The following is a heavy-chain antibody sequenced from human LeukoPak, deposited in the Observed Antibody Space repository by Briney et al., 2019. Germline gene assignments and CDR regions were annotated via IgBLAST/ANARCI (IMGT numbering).Heavy chain of an antibody. Sequence: GGSLRLSCAASGFTVRSNYMSWVRQAPGQGLEWVSLINSGGTTFYTDSVKGRFTISRDNSKNTVYLQMNSLRAEDTAVYYCARGYCSGGSCNTFDYWGRGTLVTVSS. CDR3: ARGYCSGGSCNTFDY. CDR2: INSGGTT. V-gene: IGHV3-66*01. CDR1: GFTVRSNY. J-gene: IGHJ4*02. D-gene: IGHD2-15*01.